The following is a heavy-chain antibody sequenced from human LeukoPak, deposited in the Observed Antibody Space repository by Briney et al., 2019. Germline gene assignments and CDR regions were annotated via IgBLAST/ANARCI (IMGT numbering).Heavy chain of an antibody. Sequence: GGSLRLSCAASGFTFSSNGMHWVRQAPGKGLEWVAVISFDGSNKYYADSVKGRFTISRDNSKNTLFLQMNSLRAEDTAVYYCANPSGIWGRRTLVTVSS. D-gene: IGHD6-13*01. CDR2: ISFDGSNK. CDR3: ANPSGI. J-gene: IGHJ4*02. CDR1: GFTFSSNG. V-gene: IGHV3-30*18.